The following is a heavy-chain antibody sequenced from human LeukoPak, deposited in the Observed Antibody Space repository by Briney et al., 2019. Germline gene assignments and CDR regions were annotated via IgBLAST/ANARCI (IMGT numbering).Heavy chain of an antibody. V-gene: IGHV4-59*01. D-gene: IGHD2-15*01. J-gene: IGHJ5*02. CDR3: ARAYCSGGSCYSSRGMFDP. CDR2: IYYSGST. CDR1: GGSISSYY. Sequence: SETLSLTCTVSGGSISSYYWSWIRQPPGKGLEWVGYIYYSGSTNYNPSLKSRVTISVDTSKNQFSLKLSSVTAADTAVYYCARAYCSGGSCYSSRGMFDPWGQGTLVTVSS.